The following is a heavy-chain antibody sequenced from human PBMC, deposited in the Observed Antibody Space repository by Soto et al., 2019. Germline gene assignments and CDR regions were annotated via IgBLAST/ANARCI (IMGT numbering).Heavy chain of an antibody. V-gene: IGHV1-69*02. CDR3: ATYYYGSGSYSRGWFDP. D-gene: IGHD3-10*01. CDR2: IIPILGIA. Sequence: QVQLVQSGAEVKKPGSSVKVSCRASGGTFSSYTISWVRQAPGQGLEWMGRIIPILGIANYAQKFQGRVTITADKSTSTAYMELSSLRSEDTAVYYCATYYYGSGSYSRGWFDPWGQGTLVTVSS. CDR1: GGTFSSYT. J-gene: IGHJ5*02.